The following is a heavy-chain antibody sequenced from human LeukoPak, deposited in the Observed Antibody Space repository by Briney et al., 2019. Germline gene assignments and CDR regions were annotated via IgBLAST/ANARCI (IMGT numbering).Heavy chain of an antibody. D-gene: IGHD6-13*01. CDR2: IYYSGST. CDR1: GGSISSDH. J-gene: IGHJ4*02. V-gene: IGHV4-59*01. Sequence: SETLSLACTVSGGSISSDHWSWIRQPPGKGLQWIGYIYYSGSTNYNPSLKSRVTISIDTSKNQFSLKVSSVTAADTAVYYCARTFSSSWLDYWGQGTLVTVSS. CDR3: ARTFSSSWLDY.